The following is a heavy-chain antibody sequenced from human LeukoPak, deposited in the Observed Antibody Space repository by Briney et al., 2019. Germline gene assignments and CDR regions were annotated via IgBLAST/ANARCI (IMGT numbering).Heavy chain of an antibody. Sequence: SETLSLTCTVSGGSISSGGYYWSWIRQPAGGGLEWIGRIYSGRSTNYNPSLKSRVTISLDTSKNQFSLTLTSVTAADTAVYYCARDHRYDGNSYTPDYWGQGTLVTVSS. CDR2: IYSGRST. J-gene: IGHJ4*02. CDR3: ARDHRYDGNSYTPDY. V-gene: IGHV4-61*02. D-gene: IGHD3-22*01. CDR1: GGSISSGGYY.